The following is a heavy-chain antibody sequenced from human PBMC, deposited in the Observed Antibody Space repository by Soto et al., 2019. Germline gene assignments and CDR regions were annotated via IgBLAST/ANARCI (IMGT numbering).Heavy chain of an antibody. Sequence: QVPLVESGGGLVKPGGSLRLSCAASGFTLSDNYMSWIRQAPGKGLEWVSYITRSGSTIYYADSVKGRFTLSRDNAKNSLYLQMDSLRAEDTAVYYCARTMYDSMDVWGQGTTVTVSS. V-gene: IGHV3-11*01. CDR3: ARTMYDSMDV. CDR2: ITRSGSTI. D-gene: IGHD2-8*01. CDR1: GFTLSDNY. J-gene: IGHJ6*02.